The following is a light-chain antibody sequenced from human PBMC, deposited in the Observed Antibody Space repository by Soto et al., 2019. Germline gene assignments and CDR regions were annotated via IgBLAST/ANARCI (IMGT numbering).Light chain of an antibody. Sequence: IQLTQSPSSLSASVGDRVTSTCRASQGISSYLDWYQQRPGKAPKLLIYAASTLQSGVQSRFSGSASGTDFTLTICRLQPDDLATYSVQRPSSHPRTYGGGTKVEI. CDR2: AAS. CDR3: QRPSSHPRT. V-gene: IGKV1-9*01. CDR1: QGISSY. J-gene: IGKJ4*01.